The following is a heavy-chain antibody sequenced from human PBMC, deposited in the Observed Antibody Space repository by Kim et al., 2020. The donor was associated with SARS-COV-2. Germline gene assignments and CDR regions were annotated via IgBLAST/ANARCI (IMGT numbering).Heavy chain of an antibody. Sequence: YSDAGKGRFTISRDNTKNMLDLQMICLRAEDTAVYYCGDYHGAGSHFSYWGQGTLVTVSS. V-gene: IGHV3-23*05. CDR3: GDYHGAGSHFSY. J-gene: IGHJ4*02. D-gene: IGHD3-10*01.